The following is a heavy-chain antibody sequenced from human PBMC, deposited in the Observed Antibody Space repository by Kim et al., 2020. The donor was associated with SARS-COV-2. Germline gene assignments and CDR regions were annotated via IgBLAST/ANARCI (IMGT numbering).Heavy chain of an antibody. CDR2: ISSGGTTV. V-gene: IGHV3-48*02. J-gene: IGHJ3*02. CDR3: AGDGVGASPGDAFDI. D-gene: IGHD1-26*01. Sequence: GGSLRLSFAASGFTFSSCTMNWVRQAPGKGLEWVSYISSGGTTVYYADSVKGRFTISRDNAKNSLFLQMNSLRDEDTAMYYCAGDGVGASPGDAFDIWGQGTTVTVSS. CDR1: GFTFSSCT.